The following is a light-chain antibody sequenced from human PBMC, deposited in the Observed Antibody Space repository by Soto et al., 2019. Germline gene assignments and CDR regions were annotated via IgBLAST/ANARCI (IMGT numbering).Light chain of an antibody. J-gene: IGLJ2*01. CDR2: RNN. CDR1: SSNIGSNT. V-gene: IGLV1-44*01. Sequence: QSVLTQPPSASGTPGQGVTISCSGSSSNIGSNTVNWYQQLPGTAPKLLIYRNNQRPSGVPDRFSGYKSGTSASLAISGLQSEDEADYYCAAWDDSLKGVFGGGTKLTVL. CDR3: AAWDDSLKGV.